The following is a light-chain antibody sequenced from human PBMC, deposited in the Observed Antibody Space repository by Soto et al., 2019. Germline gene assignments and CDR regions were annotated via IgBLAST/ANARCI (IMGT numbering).Light chain of an antibody. CDR1: SSDIGGYDF. Sequence: QSALTQPASVSGSPGQSIAISCTGTSSDIGGYDFVSWYQQHPGKVPKLVIYDVNNRPSGVSDRFSGSKSGNTASLTISGLQAEDEAHYYCGSYTGSNTEVFGGGTKVTVL. V-gene: IGLV2-14*03. CDR2: DVN. J-gene: IGLJ2*01. CDR3: GSYTGSNTEV.